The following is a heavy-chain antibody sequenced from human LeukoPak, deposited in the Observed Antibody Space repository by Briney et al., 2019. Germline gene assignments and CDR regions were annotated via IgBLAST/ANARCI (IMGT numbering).Heavy chain of an antibody. CDR2: IKTDGSST. Sequence: GGPLRLSCAASGFTFSDNWMHWVRQRPGKGLVWVSRIKTDGSSTSYADSVKGRFTISRDNAKNTLYLQMSSLRAEDTAVYYCARGRADYDFWSGYYHYMDVWGKGTTVTVS. CDR3: ARGRADYDFWSGYYHYMDV. D-gene: IGHD3-3*01. J-gene: IGHJ6*03. CDR1: GFTFSDNW. V-gene: IGHV3-74*01.